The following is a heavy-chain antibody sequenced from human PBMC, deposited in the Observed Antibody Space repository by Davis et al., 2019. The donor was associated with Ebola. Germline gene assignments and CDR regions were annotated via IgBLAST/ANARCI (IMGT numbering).Heavy chain of an antibody. J-gene: IGHJ3*02. CDR2: INHSGSA. Sequence: PSETLSLTCAVYGGAFSSYFWSWIRQSPGKGLEWIGEINHSGSASYNPSLKSRVIISIETSRNQFSLKVNSVTAADTAVYYCARSHAVSTAAFEIWGRGTMVTVSS. V-gene: IGHV4-34*01. CDR1: GGAFSSYF. CDR3: ARSHAVSTAAFEI. D-gene: IGHD2-21*02.